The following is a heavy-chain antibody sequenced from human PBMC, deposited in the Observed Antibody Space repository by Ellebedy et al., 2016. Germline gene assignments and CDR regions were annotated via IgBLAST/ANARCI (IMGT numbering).Heavy chain of an antibody. CDR2: ISYDGSNK. Sequence: GESLKISCAASGFTFSSYAMHWVRQAPGKGLEWVAVISYDGSNKYYADSVKGRFTISRDNSKNTLYLQMNSLRAEDTAVYYCARGNTIPGPEPLDYWGQGTLITVSS. CDR1: GFTFSSYA. V-gene: IGHV3-30-3*01. CDR3: ARGNTIPGPEPLDY. D-gene: IGHD1-14*01. J-gene: IGHJ4*02.